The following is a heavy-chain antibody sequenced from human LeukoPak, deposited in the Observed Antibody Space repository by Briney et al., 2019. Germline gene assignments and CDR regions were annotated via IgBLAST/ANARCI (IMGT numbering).Heavy chain of an antibody. Sequence: GGSLRLSCVASGFPFNTYFMHWVRQAPGKGLEWVASIRYDGSNKYYADSVRGRLSISRDNSKETLYLQMNSLRTGDTAVYYCAKSRSNYDFWSAFDYWCQGALVTVSS. V-gene: IGHV3-30*02. CDR1: GFPFNTYF. CDR3: AKSRSNYDFWSAFDY. J-gene: IGHJ4*02. CDR2: IRYDGSNK. D-gene: IGHD3-3*01.